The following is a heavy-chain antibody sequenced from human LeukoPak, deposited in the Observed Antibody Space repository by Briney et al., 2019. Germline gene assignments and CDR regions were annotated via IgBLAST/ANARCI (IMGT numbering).Heavy chain of an antibody. V-gene: IGHV3-66*01. CDR3: ARDPGGSYAGFDY. J-gene: IGHJ4*02. CDR1: GFTVSSNY. CDR2: IYRDGRT. Sequence: PGGSLRLSCAASGFTVSSNYMSWVRQAPGKGLEWVSVIYRDGRTYYADSVKGRFTISRDNSKSTLYLQMNSLRVEDTAVYYCARDPGGSYAGFDYWGQGTLVTVSS. D-gene: IGHD3-16*01.